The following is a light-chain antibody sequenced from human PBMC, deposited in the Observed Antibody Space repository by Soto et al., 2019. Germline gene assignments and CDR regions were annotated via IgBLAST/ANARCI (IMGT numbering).Light chain of an antibody. J-gene: IGKJ5*01. CDR3: QMSVSAPP. Sequence: LKQPRGTQDLTPGERATLSSRARQSVSSSYLAWYQQKPGQAPRLLIYGASSRATGIPDRFSVCGSSTSCTTTLVRLQAIDVEAHYCQMSVSAPPFGQGTRREI. CDR1: QSVSSSY. CDR2: GAS. V-gene: IGKV3-20*01.